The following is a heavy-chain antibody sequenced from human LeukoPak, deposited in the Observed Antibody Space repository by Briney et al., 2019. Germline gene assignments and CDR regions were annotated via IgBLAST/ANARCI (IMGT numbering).Heavy chain of an antibody. CDR1: GYTFTGYY. D-gene: IGHD6-19*01. V-gene: IGHV1-2*02. J-gene: IGHJ6*03. CDR3: ARDPRSSGWYGGYYYYMDV. CDR2: INPNSGGT. Sequence: GASVKVSCKASGYTFTGYYMHWVRQAPGQGLEWMGWINPNSGGTNYAQKFQGRVTMTRDTSISTAYMELSRLRSDDTAVYYCARDPRSSGWYGGYYYYMDVWGKGTTVTVSS.